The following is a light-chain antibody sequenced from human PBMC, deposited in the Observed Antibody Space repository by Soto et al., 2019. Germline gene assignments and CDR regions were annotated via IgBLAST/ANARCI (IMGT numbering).Light chain of an antibody. V-gene: IGLV2-14*01. J-gene: IGLJ1*01. Sequence: QSAPTQPASVSGSPGQSITISCTGTSSDVGGYNFVSWYQQYPDKAPKLMIFDVNTRPSGVSKRFSGSKSGNTASLTFSGVQAEDEDDYSGSSYKSSSALQAVFGTGTKLTVL. CDR3: SSYKSSSALQAV. CDR2: DVN. CDR1: SSDVGGYNF.